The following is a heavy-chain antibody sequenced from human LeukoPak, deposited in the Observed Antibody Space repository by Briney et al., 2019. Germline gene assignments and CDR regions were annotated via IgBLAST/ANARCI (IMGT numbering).Heavy chain of an antibody. V-gene: IGHV4-59*08. J-gene: IGHJ4*02. CDR2: IYCIGNT. CDR3: VRHRTGTTADY. CDR1: GXSLSTYY. D-gene: IGHD1-7*01. Sequence: PSETLSLTCTVPGXSLSTYYGSWIRQPPGKGLEWIGCIYCIGNTNNSPSLKSRVTTSVDTSKNQFSLSLTSVTAADTAVYYCVRHRTGTTADYWGQGTLVTVSS.